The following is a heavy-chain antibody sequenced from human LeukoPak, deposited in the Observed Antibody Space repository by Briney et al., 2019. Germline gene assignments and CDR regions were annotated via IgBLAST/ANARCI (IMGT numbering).Heavy chain of an antibody. J-gene: IGHJ4*02. CDR2: ISYDGTNK. D-gene: IGHD6-6*01. CDR3: AREAATAARPDY. Sequence: GRSLRPSCVASGFTFNIYSTHWVRQAPGKGLEWVAFISYDGTNKYYADSVKGRFTISRDNSKNTLYLQMNSLRLEDTAVYYCAREAATAARPDYWGQGTLVTVSS. V-gene: IGHV3-30*04. CDR1: GFTFNIYS.